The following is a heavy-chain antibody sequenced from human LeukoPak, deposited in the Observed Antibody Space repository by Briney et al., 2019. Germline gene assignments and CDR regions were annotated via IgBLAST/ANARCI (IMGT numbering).Heavy chain of an antibody. CDR3: AREFGLNSWLLDY. J-gene: IGHJ4*02. CDR2: INPNSGGT. Sequence: ASVKVSCKASGGTFSSYAISWVRQAPGQGLEWMGWINPNSGGTNYAQKFQGRVTMTRDTSISTAYMELSRLRSDDTAVYYCAREFGLNSWLLDYWGQGTLVTVSS. CDR1: GGTFSSYA. V-gene: IGHV1-2*02. D-gene: IGHD6-13*01.